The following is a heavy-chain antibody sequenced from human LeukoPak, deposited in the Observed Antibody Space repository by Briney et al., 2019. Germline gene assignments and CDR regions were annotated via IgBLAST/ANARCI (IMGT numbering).Heavy chain of an antibody. V-gene: IGHV3-21*01. CDR1: GFTFSSYS. Sequence: WGSLRLSCAASGFTFSSYSMNWVRQAPGKGLEWVSSISTSSSYIYHADSVKGRFTISRDNAKNSLYLQMNSLRAEDTAVYYCARDRGETYDFWSGSPPNWFDPWGQGTLVTVSS. CDR2: ISTSSSYI. CDR3: ARDRGETYDFWSGSPPNWFDP. J-gene: IGHJ5*02. D-gene: IGHD3-3*01.